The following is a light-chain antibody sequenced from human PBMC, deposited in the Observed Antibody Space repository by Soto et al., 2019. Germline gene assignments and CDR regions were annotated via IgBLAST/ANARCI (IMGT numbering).Light chain of an antibody. J-gene: IGKJ4*01. CDR1: RSVSSY. CDR3: QQRSNWLS. V-gene: IGKV3-11*01. CDR2: DAS. Sequence: EVVLTQSPVTLSLSPGETATLSCRASRSVSSYVNWFRQRPGQAPRLLIFDASNRATGIPTRISGSGSGTDFTLTISNLEPEDSAVYYCQQRSNWLSFGGGTKVEIK.